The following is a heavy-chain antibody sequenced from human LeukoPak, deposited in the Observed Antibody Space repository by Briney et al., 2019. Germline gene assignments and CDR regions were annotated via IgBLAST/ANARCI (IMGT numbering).Heavy chain of an antibody. J-gene: IGHJ4*02. Sequence: AGGSLRLSCAASGFTVSSNYMSWIRQAPGKGLEWVSVIYSGGSTYYADSVKGRFTISRDNLKNTCYLQMNSLRAEGTAVYYCARTTGHYWGQGTLVTVSS. CDR3: ARTTGHY. D-gene: IGHD4-11*01. V-gene: IGHV3-53*01. CDR1: GFTVSSNY. CDR2: IYSGGST.